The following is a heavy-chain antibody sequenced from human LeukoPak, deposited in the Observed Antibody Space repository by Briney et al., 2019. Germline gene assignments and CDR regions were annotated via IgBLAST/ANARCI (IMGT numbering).Heavy chain of an antibody. V-gene: IGHV4-39*02. CDR2: FFYSGST. CDR1: GGSISSNYY. Sequence: SETLSLTCTVSGGSISSNYYWGWIRQPPGKGLEWIVSFFYSGSTYYNPSLKSRVTISVDTSKNQFSLRLTSVTAADTAVYYCARARGRYIDFLDYWGQGTLIAVSS. D-gene: IGHD3-9*01. CDR3: ARARGRYIDFLDY. J-gene: IGHJ4*02.